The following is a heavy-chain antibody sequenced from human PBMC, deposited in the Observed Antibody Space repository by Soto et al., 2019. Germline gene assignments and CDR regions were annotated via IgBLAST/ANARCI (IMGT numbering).Heavy chain of an antibody. CDR3: AKYCGGDCRHFDA. V-gene: IGHV1-46*01. Sequence: QVQLVQSGAEVKKPGSSVKLSCKASGYNFIAYYIYWVRQAPGQGPEWMGMINPSSGATNYAQKFQGRVTVTRYTSTSTAYLELSSLRSEDAAVYYCAKYCGGDCRHFDAWGQGTLVTVSS. CDR2: INPSSGAT. CDR1: GYNFIAYY. D-gene: IGHD2-21*02. J-gene: IGHJ4*02.